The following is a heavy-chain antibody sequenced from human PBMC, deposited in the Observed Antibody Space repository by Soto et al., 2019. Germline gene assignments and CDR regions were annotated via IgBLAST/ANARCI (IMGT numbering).Heavy chain of an antibody. CDR2: ISSSSSTI. D-gene: IGHD5-12*01. V-gene: IGHV3-48*01. J-gene: IGHJ4*02. CDR1: GFTFSSYS. CDR3: ASPGRDGYNLYFDY. Sequence: GGSLRLSCAASGFTFSSYSMNWVRQAPGKGLEWVSYISSSSSTIYYADSVKGRFTISRDNAKNSLYLQMNSLRAEDTAVYYCASPGRDGYNLYFDYWGQGTLVTVSS.